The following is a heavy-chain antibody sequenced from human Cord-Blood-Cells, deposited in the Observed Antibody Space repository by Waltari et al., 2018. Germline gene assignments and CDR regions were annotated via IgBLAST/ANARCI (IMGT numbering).Heavy chain of an antibody. Sequence: EVQLVESGGGLVKPGGSLRLPCSAPGCTFCSCSMNWVRQAPGKGLEWVSSISSSSYIYYADSVKGRFTISRDNAKNSLYLQMNSLRAEDTAVYYCARDSSSSWYYYYYGMDVWGQGTTVTVSS. J-gene: IGHJ6*02. V-gene: IGHV3-21*01. D-gene: IGHD6-13*01. CDR2: ISSSSYI. CDR1: GCTFCSCS. CDR3: ARDSSSSWYYYYYGMDV.